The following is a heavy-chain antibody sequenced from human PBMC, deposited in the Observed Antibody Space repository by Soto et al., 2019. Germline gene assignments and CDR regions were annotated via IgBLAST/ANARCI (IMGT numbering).Heavy chain of an antibody. CDR2: IWYDGSNK. V-gene: IGHV3-33*01. D-gene: IGHD3-22*01. J-gene: IGHJ4*02. CDR3: ASHRLHYYDSSFY. Sequence: QVQLVESGGGVVQPGRSLRLSCAASGFTFSSYGMHSVRQAPGKGLEWVAVIWYDGSNKYYADSVKGRFTISRDNSKNTLYLQMNSLRAEDTAVYYCASHRLHYYDSSFYWGQGTLVTVSS. CDR1: GFTFSSYG.